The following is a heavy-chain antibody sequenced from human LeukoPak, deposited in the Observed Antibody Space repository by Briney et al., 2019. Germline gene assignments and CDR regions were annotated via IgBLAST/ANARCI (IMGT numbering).Heavy chain of an antibody. Sequence: GSLRLSCAASGFTFSSYAIHWVRPAPGKGLGGGAVISYDGSDKYYADSVKGRFTISRDNSKNTLYLQMNSLRAEDTAVYYCARDLSATVVTLSYFDYWGQGTLVTVSS. CDR3: ARDLSATVVTLSYFDY. D-gene: IGHD4-23*01. J-gene: IGHJ4*02. CDR2: ISYDGSDK. V-gene: IGHV3-30*01. CDR1: GFTFSSYA.